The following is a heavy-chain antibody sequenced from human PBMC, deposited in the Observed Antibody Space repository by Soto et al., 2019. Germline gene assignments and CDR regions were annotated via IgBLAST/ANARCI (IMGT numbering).Heavy chain of an antibody. CDR1: GYTFAAYY. V-gene: IGHV1-2*02. D-gene: IGHD4-17*01. CDR2: INPTSGGT. CDR3: ARDPAYGGYWGYFFDS. J-gene: IGHJ4*02. Sequence: QVQLVQSGAEVKKPGASVKVSCKTSGYTFAAYYIHWIRQAPGQGLEWMGWINPTSGGTVYAQNVQDRVTMTRDTSISTAYMELRRLNSDDTAVYYCARDPAYGGYWGYFFDSWGQGPQVTVSS.